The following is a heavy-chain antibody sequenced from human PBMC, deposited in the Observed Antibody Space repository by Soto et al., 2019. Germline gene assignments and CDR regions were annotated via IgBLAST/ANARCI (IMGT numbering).Heavy chain of an antibody. D-gene: IGHD3-3*01. Sequence: QVQLQESGPGLVKPSQTLSLTCTVSGGSISSGGHYWSWVRQPPGKGLEWVGNIYYSGTTYYNPSHKSRVTISVVTSKNEFSLKLGSVTAADTAVYYCARTRRDDFWSGYSDQKDYFDYWGQGTLVTVSS. CDR3: ARTRRDDFWSGYSDQKDYFDY. J-gene: IGHJ4*02. CDR1: GGSISSGGHY. CDR2: IYYSGTT. V-gene: IGHV4-31*03.